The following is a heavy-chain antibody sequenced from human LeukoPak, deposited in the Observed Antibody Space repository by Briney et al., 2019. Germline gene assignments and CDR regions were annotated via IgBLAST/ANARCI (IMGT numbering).Heavy chain of an antibody. Sequence: SSETLSLTCTVSGGSLSSYYWSWIRQPPGKGLEWIGYIYSSGNTNYNSSLKSRVTISEDTSKNQFSLKLHSVTAADTAVYFCARQAMVLALPPYFDLWGQGTLVTVSS. CDR2: IYSSGNT. CDR3: ARQAMVLALPPYFDL. CDR1: GGSLSSYY. J-gene: IGHJ4*02. V-gene: IGHV4-59*08. D-gene: IGHD2-8*01.